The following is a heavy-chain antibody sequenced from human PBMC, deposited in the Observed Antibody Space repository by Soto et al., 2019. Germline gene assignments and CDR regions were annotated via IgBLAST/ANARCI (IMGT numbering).Heavy chain of an antibody. D-gene: IGHD2-8*02. Sequence: QVQLQESGPGLVKPSETLSLTCSVSGGSINYYYWSWIRQPPGKGLEWIAYVYSSGATNYNPSLKSRATISVATSQGQFSLKLSSVTAADTAVYYCARDRGPYTGFFDYWGQGTRVTVSS. CDR2: VYSSGAT. CDR3: ARDRGPYTGFFDY. V-gene: IGHV4-59*01. J-gene: IGHJ4*02. CDR1: GGSINYYY.